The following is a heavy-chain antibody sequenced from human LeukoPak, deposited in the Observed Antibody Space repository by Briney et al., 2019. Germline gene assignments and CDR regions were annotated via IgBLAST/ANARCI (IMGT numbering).Heavy chain of an antibody. CDR1: GFTFSSYW. CDR3: ARLSGYSYGLNFDY. V-gene: IGHV3-7*01. D-gene: IGHD5-18*01. Sequence: GGSLGLSCAASGFTFSSYWMSWVRQAPGKGLEWVANIKQDGSEKYYVDSVKGRFTISRDNAKNSLYLQMNSLRAEDTAVYYCARLSGYSYGLNFDYWGQGTLVTVSS. CDR2: IKQDGSEK. J-gene: IGHJ4*02.